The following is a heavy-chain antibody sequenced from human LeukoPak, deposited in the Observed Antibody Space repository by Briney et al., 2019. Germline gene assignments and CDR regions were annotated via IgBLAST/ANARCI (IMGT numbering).Heavy chain of an antibody. J-gene: IGHJ4*02. CDR3: ARDRKSSFDY. CDR1: GFTFSSYW. CDR2: INSDGANT. V-gene: IGHV3-74*01. Sequence: GGSLRLSCAASGFTFSSYWIHWVRHAPGKGLVWVSRINSDGANTIYADSVKGRFTISRDNAKNTVYLQMNSLRAEDTAVYYCARDRKSSFDYWGQGNLVTVSS.